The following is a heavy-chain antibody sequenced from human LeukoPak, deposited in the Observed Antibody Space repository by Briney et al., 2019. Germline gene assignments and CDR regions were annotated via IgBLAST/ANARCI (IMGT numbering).Heavy chain of an antibody. J-gene: IGHJ4*02. Sequence: SETLSLTCTVSGGSISSYYWSWIRQPPGKGLEWIGYIYYSGSTNYNPSLKSRVTISVDTSKNQFSLKLSSVTAADTAVYYCARSATRFVDTAMVSFDYWGQGTLVTVSS. CDR3: ARSATRFVDTAMVSFDY. V-gene: IGHV4-59*08. CDR1: GGSISSYY. CDR2: IYYSGST. D-gene: IGHD5-18*01.